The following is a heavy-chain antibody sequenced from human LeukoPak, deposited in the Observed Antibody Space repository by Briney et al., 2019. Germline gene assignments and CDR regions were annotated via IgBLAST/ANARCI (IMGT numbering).Heavy chain of an antibody. D-gene: IGHD5-12*01. CDR1: GFTFSSYA. CDR3: AKDGVATRLKYQMWDAFDI. Sequence: GGSLRLSRAASGFTFSSYAMSWVRQAPGKGLEWVSAISGSGGSTYYADSVKGRFTISRDNSKNTLYLQMNSLRAEDTAVYYCAKDGVATRLKYQMWDAFDIWGQGTMVTVSS. J-gene: IGHJ3*02. CDR2: ISGSGGST. V-gene: IGHV3-23*01.